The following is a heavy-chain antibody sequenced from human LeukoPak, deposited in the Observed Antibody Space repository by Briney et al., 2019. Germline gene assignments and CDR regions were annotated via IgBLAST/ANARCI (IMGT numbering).Heavy chain of an antibody. CDR2: INHSRNT. CDR1: GGSFSGYY. V-gene: IGHV4-34*01. Sequence: PSETLSLTCAVYGGSFSGYYWTWIPQPPGKGLEWVGEINHSRNTNYSPSLKSRATISVDTSKNQFSLTLSSVTAADTAVYYCARRSSRYFGSRSYRKYYFDYWGQGTLVIVSS. D-gene: IGHD3-10*01. J-gene: IGHJ4*02. CDR3: ARRSSRYFGSRSYRKYYFDY.